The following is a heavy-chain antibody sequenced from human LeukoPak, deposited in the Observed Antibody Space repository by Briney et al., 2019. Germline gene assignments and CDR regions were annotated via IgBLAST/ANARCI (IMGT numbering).Heavy chain of an antibody. Sequence: GGSLRLSCAASGFTFSSHAMNWVRQAPGKGLEWISSISTDSLTIKYADFVRGQFTISRDNAEHLLFLQMNSLRAEDTAVYYCARKAQTGSHSGPFDIWGQGTLVTVSS. V-gene: IGHV3-48*04. CDR1: GFTFSSHA. D-gene: IGHD1-1*01. CDR2: ISTDSLTI. J-gene: IGHJ3*02. CDR3: ARKAQTGSHSGPFDI.